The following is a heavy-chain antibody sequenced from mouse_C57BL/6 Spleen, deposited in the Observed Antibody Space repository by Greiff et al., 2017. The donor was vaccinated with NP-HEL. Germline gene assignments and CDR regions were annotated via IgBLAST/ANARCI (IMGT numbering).Heavy chain of an antibody. D-gene: IGHD4-1*01. Sequence: EVQLVESGGGLVQPGGSMKLSCAASGFTFSDAWMDWVRQSPEKGLEWVAEIRNKANNHATYYAESVKGRFTISRDDSKSSVYLQMNSLRAEDTGIYYCTRDPTGTGAMDYWGQGTSVTVSS. CDR2: IRNKANNHAT. CDR1: GFTFSDAW. J-gene: IGHJ4*01. V-gene: IGHV6-6*01. CDR3: TRDPTGTGAMDY.